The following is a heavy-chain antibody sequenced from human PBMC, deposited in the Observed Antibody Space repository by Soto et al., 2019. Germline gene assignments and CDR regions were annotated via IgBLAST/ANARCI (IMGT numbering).Heavy chain of an antibody. CDR2: ISGSSGTI. D-gene: IGHD2-21*01. CDR3: AKGFIVGGSAIRPDDNFDE. CDR1: GFTFNTYA. V-gene: IGHV3-23*01. J-gene: IGHJ3*01. Sequence: VGSLRLSCGAPGFTFNTYAMTWVRQAPGKGLEWVASISGSSGTINSADPDKGRFTTPRDTSKNTLSLQMNSLSAQDTALYFFAKGFIVGGSAIRPDDNFDEWGQGTMVTVSS.